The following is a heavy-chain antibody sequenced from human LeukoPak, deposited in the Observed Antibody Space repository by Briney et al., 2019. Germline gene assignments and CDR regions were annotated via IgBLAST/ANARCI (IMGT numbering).Heavy chain of an antibody. CDR3: ARTHEVNAFDI. J-gene: IGHJ3*02. Sequence: PSETLSLTCTVSGGSISSSSYYWGWIRQPPGKGLEWIGSTYYSGSTYYNPSLKSRVTISVDTSKNQFSLKLSSVTAADTAVYYCARTHEVNAFDIWGQGTMVTVSS. CDR1: GGSISSSSYY. D-gene: IGHD3-10*01. V-gene: IGHV4-39*01. CDR2: TYYSGST.